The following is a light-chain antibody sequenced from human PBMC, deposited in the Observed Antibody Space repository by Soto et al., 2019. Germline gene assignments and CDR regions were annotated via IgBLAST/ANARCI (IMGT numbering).Light chain of an antibody. Sequence: DIQMTQSPSTLSASVGDRVTITCRASQDINKWLAWYQQKPGTAPKLLISNASILESGVPSRFSGSGSGTDYTLIISSLQPDDFATYFCQQYNSYSWTFGQGTKVEVK. CDR2: NAS. V-gene: IGKV1-5*03. CDR3: QQYNSYSWT. J-gene: IGKJ1*01. CDR1: QDINKW.